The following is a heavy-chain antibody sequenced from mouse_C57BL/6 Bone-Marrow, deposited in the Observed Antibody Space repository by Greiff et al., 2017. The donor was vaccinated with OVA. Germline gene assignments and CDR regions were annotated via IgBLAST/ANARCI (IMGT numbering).Heavy chain of an antibody. V-gene: IGHV14-4*01. CDR3: TKYDDYERFAY. J-gene: IGHJ3*01. D-gene: IGHD2-4*01. CDR2: IDPENGDP. CDR1: GFNIKDDY. Sequence: EVQLKESGAELVRPGASVKLSCTASGFNIKDDYMHWVKQRPEQGLEWIGWIDPENGDPEYASKFQGKATITADTSSNTAYLQLSSLTSEDTAVYYCTKYDDYERFAYWGQGTLVTGSA.